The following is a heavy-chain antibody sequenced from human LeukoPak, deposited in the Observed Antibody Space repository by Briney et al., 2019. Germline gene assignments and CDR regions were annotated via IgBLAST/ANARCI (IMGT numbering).Heavy chain of an antibody. J-gene: IGHJ4*02. CDR2: IYYSGTT. Sequence: ASETLCLTCTVSGAFIRGTSYYWAWIRQTPGKGLDWIGSIYYSGTTHYTTSHKSRVTISVDTSKNQFSLRVSSVTAADTAVYYCARNSSSSNNGGFDYWGQGILVTVSS. CDR3: ARNSSSSNNGGFDY. V-gene: IGHV4-39*01. D-gene: IGHD2-2*01. CDR1: GAFIRGTSYY.